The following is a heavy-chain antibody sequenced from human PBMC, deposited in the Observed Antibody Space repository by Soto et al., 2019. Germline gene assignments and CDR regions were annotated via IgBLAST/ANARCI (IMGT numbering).Heavy chain of an antibody. CDR3: ARSSGWDMNYYGMDA. J-gene: IGHJ6*02. CDR1: GYSFTSYW. D-gene: IGHD6-19*01. CDR2: IYPGDSDT. V-gene: IGHV5-51*01. Sequence: PGESLKISCKGSGYSFTSYWIGWVRQMPGKGLEWMGIIYPGDSDTRYSPSFQGQVTISADKSISTAYLQWSSLKASDTAMYYCARSSGWDMNYYGMDAWGQGTTVTVSS.